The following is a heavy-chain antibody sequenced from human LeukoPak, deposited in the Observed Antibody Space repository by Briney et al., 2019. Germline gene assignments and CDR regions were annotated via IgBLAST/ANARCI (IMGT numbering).Heavy chain of an antibody. CDR2: IYYSGST. CDR3: AGVGRSTRCFWFVP. V-gene: IGHV4-39*07. Sequence: ASETLSLTCTVSGGSISSSSYYWGWIRQPPGKGLEWIGSIYYSGSTYYNPSLKSRVTISVDTSKNQFSLKLSSVTAADTAVYYCAGVGRSTRCFWFVPWGQGTLVTVSS. D-gene: IGHD2-2*01. CDR1: GGSISSSSYY. J-gene: IGHJ5*02.